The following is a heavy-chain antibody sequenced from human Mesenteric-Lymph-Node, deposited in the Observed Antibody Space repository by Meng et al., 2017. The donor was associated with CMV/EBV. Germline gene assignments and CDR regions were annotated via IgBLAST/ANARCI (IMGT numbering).Heavy chain of an antibody. J-gene: IGHJ5*02. CDR3: AKDGAYGIIGNLLA. D-gene: IGHD1-20*01. Sequence: GESLKISCAASGFTFSTYDIHWVRQAPGKGLQWVTFIRYDGSNKYYADSVKGRFTISRDDSKNTVYLQMNSLRVEDTAVYYCAKDGAYGIIGNLLAWGQGTLVTVSS. CDR1: GFTFSTYD. CDR2: IRYDGSNK. V-gene: IGHV3-30*02.